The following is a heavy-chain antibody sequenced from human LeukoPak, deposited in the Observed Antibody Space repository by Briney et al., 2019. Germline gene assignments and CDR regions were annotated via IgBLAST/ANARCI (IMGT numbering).Heavy chain of an antibody. J-gene: IGHJ4*02. CDR1: GGTFSSYT. Sequence: GASVKVSCKASGGTFSSYTISWVRQAPGQGLEWMGGIIPIFGTANYAQKFQGRVTMTTDTSTSTAYMELRSLRSDDTAVYYCARDSRGRFDYWGQGTLVTVSS. CDR3: ARDSRGRFDY. V-gene: IGHV1-69*05. CDR2: IIPIFGTA.